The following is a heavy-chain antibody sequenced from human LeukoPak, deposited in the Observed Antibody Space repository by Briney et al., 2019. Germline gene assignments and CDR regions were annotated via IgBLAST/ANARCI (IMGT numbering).Heavy chain of an antibody. CDR1: GGTFSSYA. V-gene: IGHV1-69*04. D-gene: IGHD2-21*02. J-gene: IGHJ5*02. CDR2: IIPIFGIA. CDR3: ARVGGQAYCGGDCYYNWFDP. Sequence: SVKVSCKASGGTFSSYAISWVRQAPGQGLEWMGRIIPIFGIANYAQKFQGRVTITADKSTSTAYMELSGLRSEDTAVYYCARVGGQAYCGGDCYYNWFDPWGQGTLVTVSS.